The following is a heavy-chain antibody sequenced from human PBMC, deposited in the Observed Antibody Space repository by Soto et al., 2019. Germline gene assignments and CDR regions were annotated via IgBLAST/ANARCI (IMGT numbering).Heavy chain of an antibody. J-gene: IGHJ3*02. CDR1: GFTFSSYA. D-gene: IGHD3-10*01. CDR2: ISYDGSNK. V-gene: IGHV3-30-3*01. CDR3: ARGHAWFGELIHAFDI. Sequence: GGSLRLSCAASGFTFSSYAMHWVRQAPGKGLEWVAVISYDGSNKYYADSVKGRFTISRDNSKNTLYLQMNSLRAEDTAVYYCARGHAWFGELIHAFDIWGQGTMVTVSS.